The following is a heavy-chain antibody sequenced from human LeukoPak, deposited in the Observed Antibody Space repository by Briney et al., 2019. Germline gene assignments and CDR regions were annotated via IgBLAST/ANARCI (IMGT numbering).Heavy chain of an antibody. CDR2: INPNSGGT. Sequence: ASVKVSCKASGYTFTSYGISWVRQAPGQGLEWMGWINPNSGGTNYAQKFQGRVTMTRDTSISAVYMELSRLRSDDTAVYYCARDGRDGYNLVHYWGQGTLVTVSS. CDR3: ARDGRDGYNLVHY. J-gene: IGHJ4*02. D-gene: IGHD5-24*01. V-gene: IGHV1-2*02. CDR1: GYTFTSYG.